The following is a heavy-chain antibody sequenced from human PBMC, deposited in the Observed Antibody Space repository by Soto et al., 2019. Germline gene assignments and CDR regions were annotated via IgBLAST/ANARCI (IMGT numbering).Heavy chain of an antibody. J-gene: IGHJ4*02. CDR1: GFTFGNYG. CDR3: ARSPYYYDSSGYFGSLDY. D-gene: IGHD3-22*01. V-gene: IGHV3-23*01. CDR2: ISGSGGST. Sequence: GGSLRLSCATSGFTFGNYGMNWVRQAPGKGLEWVSAISGSGGSTYYADSVKGRFTISRDNSKNTLYLQMNSLRAEDTAVYYCARSPYYYDSSGYFGSLDYWGQGTLVTVSS.